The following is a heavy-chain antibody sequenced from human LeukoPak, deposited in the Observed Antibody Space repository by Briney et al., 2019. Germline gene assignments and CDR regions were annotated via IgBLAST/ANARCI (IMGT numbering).Heavy chain of an antibody. CDR3: ARHGYSDYDLSRP. CDR1: GGSISGYY. D-gene: IGHD5-12*01. J-gene: IGHJ5*02. V-gene: IGHV4-59*08. Sequence: SETLSLTCTVSGGSISGYYWHWIRLPPGKGLEWIGYIYYSGSTSYNPFLKSRLTISLDTSKNQFSLKLTAVSAADTAVYYGARHGYSDYDLSRPWGQGTLVTVSS. CDR2: IYYSGST.